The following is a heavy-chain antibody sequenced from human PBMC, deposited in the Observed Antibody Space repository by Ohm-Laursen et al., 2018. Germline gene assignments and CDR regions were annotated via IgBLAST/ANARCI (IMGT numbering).Heavy chain of an antibody. CDR3: ARVTVIYYRGWDYYYGMDV. J-gene: IGHJ6*02. D-gene: IGHD4-11*01. V-gene: IGHV4-34*01. CDR1: GGSFSGYY. Sequence: SETLSLTCTVSGGSFSGYYWSWIRQPPGKGLEWIGEINHSGSTNYNPSLKSRVTISVDTSKNQFSLKLSSVTAADTAVYYCARVTVIYYRGWDYYYGMDVWGQGTTVTVSS. CDR2: INHSGST.